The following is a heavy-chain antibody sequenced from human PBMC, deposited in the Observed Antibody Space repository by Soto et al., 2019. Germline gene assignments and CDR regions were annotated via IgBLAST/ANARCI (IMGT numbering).Heavy chain of an antibody. V-gene: IGHV3-23*01. Sequence: SGGSLRLSCAASGFTFNNYAMTWVRQAPGKGLEWVSAISGGGDTTSYADPVKGRFPVSRDGSKNTLYLQMSSLRAEDTALYYCAKGRGGSGSLTPRVDFWGQGTLVTVSS. CDR1: GFTFNNYA. J-gene: IGHJ4*02. CDR3: AKGRGGSGSLTPRVDF. D-gene: IGHD3-10*01. CDR2: ISGGGDTT.